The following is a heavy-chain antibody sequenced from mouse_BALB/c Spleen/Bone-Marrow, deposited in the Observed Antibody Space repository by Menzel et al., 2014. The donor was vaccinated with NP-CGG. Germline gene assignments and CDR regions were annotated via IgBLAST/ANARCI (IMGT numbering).Heavy chain of an antibody. D-gene: IGHD2-3*01. V-gene: IGHV5-15*02. CDR1: GFTFSDHG. Sequence: EVMLVESGGGLVQPGGSRKLSCAASGFTFSDHGMAWVRQAPGKGPEWVAFISNLAYSIYYADTVTGRFTISRENAKNTLYLEMSGLRSEDTAMYYCARDDGYPGGFAYWGQGTLVTVSA. J-gene: IGHJ3*01. CDR3: ARDDGYPGGFAY. CDR2: ISNLAYSI.